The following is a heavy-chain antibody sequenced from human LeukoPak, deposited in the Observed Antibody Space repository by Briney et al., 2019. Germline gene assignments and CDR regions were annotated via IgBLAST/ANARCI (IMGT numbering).Heavy chain of an antibody. J-gene: IGHJ4*02. CDR3: QADKYSSSTQNDY. CDR1: GFTFSSYS. D-gene: IGHD6-6*01. Sequence: RGSLRLSCAASGFTFSSYSMNWVRQAPGKGLEWVSSISSSSSYIYYADSVKGRFTISRDNAKNSLYLQMNSLRAEDTAVYYCQADKYSSSTQNDYWGQGTLVTVSS. CDR2: ISSSSSYI. V-gene: IGHV3-21*01.